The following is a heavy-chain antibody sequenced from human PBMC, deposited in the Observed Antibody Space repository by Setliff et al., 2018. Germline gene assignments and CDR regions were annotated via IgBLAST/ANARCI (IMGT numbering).Heavy chain of an antibody. D-gene: IGHD2-15*01. CDR3: ARAEYCSGGSCYGSRWFDS. Sequence: SETLSLTCTVSGGSISSHYWSWIRQPPGKGLEWIGSIYYSGSTNYNPSLKSRVTISVDTSKNSLYLQMNSLKASDTAMYYCARAEYCSGGSCYGSRWFDSWGQGTLVTVSS. CDR1: GGSISSHY. J-gene: IGHJ5*01. V-gene: IGHV4-59*11. CDR2: IYYSGST.